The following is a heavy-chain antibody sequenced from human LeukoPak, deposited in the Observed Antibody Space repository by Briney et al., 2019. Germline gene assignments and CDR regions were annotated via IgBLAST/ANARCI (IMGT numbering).Heavy chain of an antibody. CDR1: GGTITGYH. V-gene: IGHV4-59*01. CDR3: ARVGSGSHFDY. CDR2: ADSRGST. J-gene: IGHJ4*02. Sequence: PSETLSLTCAVSGGTITGYHWSWIRQPPGKGLDWIGYADSRGSTLYNPSLKSRVAISVDTSQGQLSLRLTSVTAADTAVYYCARVGSGSHFDYWGQGTLVAVSS. D-gene: IGHD5-12*01.